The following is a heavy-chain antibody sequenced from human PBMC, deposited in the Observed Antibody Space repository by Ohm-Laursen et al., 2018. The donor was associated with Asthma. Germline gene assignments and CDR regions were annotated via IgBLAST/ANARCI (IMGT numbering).Heavy chain of an antibody. CDR1: GFTFDDYA. V-gene: IGHV3-9*01. CDR3: AKVRLGSNSHRRGMDV. Sequence: SLRLSCSASGFTFDDYAMHWVRQAPGKGLEWVSGISWNSGSIGYADSVKGRFTISRDNSKDTLYLQMNSLRAEDTAVYYCAKVRLGSNSHRRGMDVWGQGTTVTVSS. D-gene: IGHD4-11*01. J-gene: IGHJ6*02. CDR2: ISWNSGSI.